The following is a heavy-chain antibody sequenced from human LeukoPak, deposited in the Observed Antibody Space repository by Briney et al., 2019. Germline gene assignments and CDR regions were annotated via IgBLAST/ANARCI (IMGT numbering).Heavy chain of an antibody. V-gene: IGHV3-66*02. CDR3: ARLAYSSLLGDY. Sequence: GGSLRLSCAASEFSVSGDYLTSVREGLGKGLEWVLVLHGRGYTYYADPVKGRFTISRDNSKNTLYLQMNSLRSEDTAVYYCARLAYSSLLGDYWGQGTLVAVSS. J-gene: IGHJ4*02. D-gene: IGHD6-19*01. CDR1: EFSVSGDY. CDR2: LHGRGYT.